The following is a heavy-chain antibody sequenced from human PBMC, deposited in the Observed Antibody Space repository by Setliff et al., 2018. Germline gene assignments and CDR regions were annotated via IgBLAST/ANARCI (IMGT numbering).Heavy chain of an antibody. V-gene: IGHV1-8*01. Sequence: GASVKVSCKASGYTFTSYDINWVRQATGRGLEWMGWMNPNSGNTDYAQKFQGRVTMTRNTSISTAYMELSSLRSEDTAVYYCARAGRAVVNAFDIWGQGTMVTVSS. CDR3: ARAGRAVVNAFDI. D-gene: IGHD2-15*01. CDR1: GYTFTSYD. CDR2: MNPNSGNT. J-gene: IGHJ3*02.